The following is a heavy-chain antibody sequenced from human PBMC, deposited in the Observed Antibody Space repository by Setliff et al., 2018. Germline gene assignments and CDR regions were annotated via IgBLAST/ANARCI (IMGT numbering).Heavy chain of an antibody. D-gene: IGHD3-22*01. J-gene: IGHJ4*02. CDR1: GFTFSSYN. CDR3: ARDPGVVVINGFPQPSFDY. Sequence: GGSLRLSCAASGFTFSSYNMDWVRQAPGKGLEWVSYINSRSSTIFYADSVKGRFTISRDNAKNSLYLQMNSLRAEDTAVYYCARDPGVVVINGFPQPSFDYWGQGTLVTGSS. CDR2: INSRSSTI. V-gene: IGHV3-48*01.